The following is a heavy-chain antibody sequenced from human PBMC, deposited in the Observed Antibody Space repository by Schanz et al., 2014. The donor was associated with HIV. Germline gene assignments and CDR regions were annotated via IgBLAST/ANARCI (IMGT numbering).Heavy chain of an antibody. Sequence: QVQLVQSGAEVKKPGSSVKVSCKASGGTFSSYAISWVRQAPGQGLEWMGGIIPVSGTASYAQMFQGRVKIIADKSTSTAYMELRSLRSDDTAVYYCASDLSVYSSSSSVWGQGTTVTVSS. J-gene: IGHJ6*02. CDR2: IIPVSGTA. CDR1: GGTFSSYA. CDR3: ASDLSVYSSSSSV. V-gene: IGHV1-69*06. D-gene: IGHD6-13*01.